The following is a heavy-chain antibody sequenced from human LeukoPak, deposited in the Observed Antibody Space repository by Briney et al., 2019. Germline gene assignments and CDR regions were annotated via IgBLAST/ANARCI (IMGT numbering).Heavy chain of an antibody. CDR3: ARDGSRGSSSSGVRYGY. CDR2: INPNSGGT. Sequence: ASVKVSCKASGYTFTGYYMHWVRQAPGQGLEWMGRINPNSGGTNYAQKFQGRVTMTRDTSISTAYMELSRLRSDGTAVYYCARDGSRGSSSSGVRYGYWGQGTLVTVSS. V-gene: IGHV1-2*06. CDR1: GYTFTGYY. D-gene: IGHD6-6*01. J-gene: IGHJ4*02.